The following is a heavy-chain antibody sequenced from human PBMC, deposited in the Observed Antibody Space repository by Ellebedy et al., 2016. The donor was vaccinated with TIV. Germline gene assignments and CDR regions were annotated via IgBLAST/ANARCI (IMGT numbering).Heavy chain of an antibody. V-gene: IGHV3-74*01. CDR2: MKGDGSSA. J-gene: IGHJ4*02. CDR1: GFTFSSYW. D-gene: IGHD6-19*01. Sequence: GGSLRLSCAASGFTFSSYWMYWVRQAPGKGLVWVSRMKGDGSSASYADSVKGRFTISRDNSKNTLHLQMNSLRTEDTAVYYCAKTKKWLAQGCFDYWGQGTLVTVSS. CDR3: AKTKKWLAQGCFDY.